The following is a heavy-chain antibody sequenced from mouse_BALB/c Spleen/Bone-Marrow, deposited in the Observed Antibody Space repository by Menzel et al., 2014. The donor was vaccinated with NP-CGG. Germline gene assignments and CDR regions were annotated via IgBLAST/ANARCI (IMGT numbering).Heavy chain of an antibody. D-gene: IGHD3-3*01. CDR3: ARIGRARGYAMDY. CDR1: GITFRNFG. Sequence: EVKLVESGGGLVQPGGSRKLSCAASGITFRNFGMHWVRQVPEKGLEWVAYISSGSSTIYYADTLKGRFTISRDNPKNTLFLQMTSLRSEDTAMYYCARIGRARGYAMDYWGQGTSVTVSS. J-gene: IGHJ4*01. CDR2: ISSGSSTI. V-gene: IGHV5-17*02.